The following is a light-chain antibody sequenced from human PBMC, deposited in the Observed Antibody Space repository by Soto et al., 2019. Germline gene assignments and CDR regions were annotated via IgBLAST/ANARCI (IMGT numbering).Light chain of an antibody. CDR2: EVS. J-gene: IGLJ1*01. CDR1: SSGVGSYNL. Sequence: QSALTQPASVSGSPGQSITISCTGTSSGVGSYNLVSWYQQYPGKAPKLLIYEVSKRPSGVSNRFSGSKSGNTASLTISGLQAEDEADYYCCSYAGSDTFVFGAGTKVTVL. CDR3: CSYAGSDTFV. V-gene: IGLV2-23*02.